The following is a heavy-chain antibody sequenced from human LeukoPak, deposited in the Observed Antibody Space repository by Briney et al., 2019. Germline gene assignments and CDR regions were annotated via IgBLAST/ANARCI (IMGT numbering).Heavy chain of an antibody. J-gene: IGHJ6*03. CDR3: ARVKRGAAYYYYYMDV. CDR1: GGSFSGYY. V-gene: IGHV4-34*01. CDR2: INHSGST. Sequence: SETLSLTCAVYGGSFSGYYWSWIRQPPGKGLEWIGEINHSGSTNYNPSLKSRVTISVDTSKNQFSLKLSSVTAADTAVYYCARVKRGAAYYYYYMDVWGKGTTVTISS. D-gene: IGHD2-15*01.